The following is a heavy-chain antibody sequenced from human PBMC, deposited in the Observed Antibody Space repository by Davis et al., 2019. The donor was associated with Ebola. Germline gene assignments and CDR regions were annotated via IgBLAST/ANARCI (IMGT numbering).Heavy chain of an antibody. CDR3: ARVTIAARPISDSFDI. J-gene: IGHJ3*02. CDR1: GGSFTGFS. Sequence: SETLSLTCAVYGGSFTGFSWSWMRQTPGKGLEWIGEINHSGSTNYNPSLKSRVTISLDTYNNQFSLKLTSVTAADTAMYYCARVTIAARPISDSFDIWGQATVVTVSS. D-gene: IGHD6-6*01. CDR2: INHSGST. V-gene: IGHV4-34*01.